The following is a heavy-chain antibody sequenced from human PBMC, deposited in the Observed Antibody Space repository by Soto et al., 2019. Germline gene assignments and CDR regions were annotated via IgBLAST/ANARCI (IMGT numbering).Heavy chain of an antibody. Sequence: ASVKGSCKAAGYNFNVYAIHWVRQAPGQSLEWMGWLNAFNGNTKYSQKFQGRVTITRDTSASTVSMELSSLRSDDTAIYYCARELFSSYYFDYWGQGTQVTVSS. CDR1: GYNFNVYA. CDR2: LNAFNGNT. J-gene: IGHJ4*02. CDR3: ARELFSSYYFDY. V-gene: IGHV1-3*01.